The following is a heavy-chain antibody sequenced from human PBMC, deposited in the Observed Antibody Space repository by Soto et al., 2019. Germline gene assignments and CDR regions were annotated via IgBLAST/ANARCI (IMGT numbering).Heavy chain of an antibody. CDR1: GYTFTSYG. V-gene: IGHV1-18*01. CDR2: IGAHDGNT. Sequence: QVHLVQSGAEVKKPGASVKVYCKASGYTFTSYGITWVRQAPGKGLEWRGWIGAHDGNTDYAQKRQGRVIVTRDTSTSTAYMELRSLRSDDTAVYYCAIGRYGDYWVQGALVTVSS. J-gene: IGHJ4*02. CDR3: AIGRYGDY. D-gene: IGHD1-1*01.